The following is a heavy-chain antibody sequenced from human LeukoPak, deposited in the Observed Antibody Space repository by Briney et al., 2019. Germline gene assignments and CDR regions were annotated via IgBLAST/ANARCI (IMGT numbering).Heavy chain of an antibody. D-gene: IGHD6-13*01. CDR1: GFTFNSYA. J-gene: IGHJ4*02. CDR3: ANSRAGRYSSSWWEDYFDY. CDR2: ISGSGGST. V-gene: IGHV3-23*01. Sequence: PGGSLRLSCAASGFTFNSYAMSWVRQAPGKGLEWVSAISGSGGSTYYAASVKGRFTISRDNFKNTLYLQMNSLRAEDTAVYYCANSRAGRYSSSWWEDYFDYWGQGTLVTVSS.